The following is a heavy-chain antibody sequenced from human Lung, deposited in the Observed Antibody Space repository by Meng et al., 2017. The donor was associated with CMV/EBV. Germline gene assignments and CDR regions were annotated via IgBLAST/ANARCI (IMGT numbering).Heavy chain of an antibody. CDR3: ANQEYSSSRNRKNWFDP. J-gene: IGHJ5*02. D-gene: IGHD6-6*01. V-gene: IGHV1-69*10. CDR1: GGTFSSYA. CDR2: IIPILGIA. Sequence: SVKVSCKASGGTFSSYAISWVRQAPGQGLEWMGGIIPILGIANYAQKFQGRVTITADKSTSTAYMELSSLRSEDTAVYYCANQEYSSSRNRKNWFDPWGQGTLVXVSS.